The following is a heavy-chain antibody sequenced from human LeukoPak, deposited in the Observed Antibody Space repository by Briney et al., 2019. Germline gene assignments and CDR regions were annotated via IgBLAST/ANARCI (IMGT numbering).Heavy chain of an antibody. CDR3: ARGAYDFWSGYYNPYYYGMDV. Sequence: SETLSLTCTVSGGSISSSSYCWGWIRQPPGTGLEWIGSVCYSGSTYYNPSLKSRVTISVDTSKNQFSLKLSSVTAADTAVYYCARGAYDFWSGYYNPYYYGMDVWGQGTTVTVSS. CDR1: GGSISSSSYC. V-gene: IGHV4-39*01. CDR2: VCYSGST. J-gene: IGHJ6*01. D-gene: IGHD3-3*01.